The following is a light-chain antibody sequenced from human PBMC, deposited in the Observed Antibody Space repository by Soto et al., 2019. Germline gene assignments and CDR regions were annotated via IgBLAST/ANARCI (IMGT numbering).Light chain of an antibody. Sequence: DIQMTQSPSSVSASVGDRVTITCRASQGIRSWLAWYQQKPGKAPKLLIYAASNLQSGVPSRFSGSGSGTDFTLTISSLQPEDFATYFCQQANSFPWTFGQGTKVEVK. CDR1: QGIRSW. J-gene: IGKJ1*01. V-gene: IGKV1-12*01. CDR2: AAS. CDR3: QQANSFPWT.